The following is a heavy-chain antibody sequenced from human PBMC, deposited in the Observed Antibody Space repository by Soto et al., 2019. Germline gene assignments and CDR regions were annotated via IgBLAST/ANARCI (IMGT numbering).Heavy chain of an antibody. CDR2: INPKSGGT. CDR1: GYTFTGYY. CDR3: APGGPLGAVSIHFDY. Sequence: QVQLVQSGAEVKKPGASVKVSCKASGYTFTGYYMHWVRQAPGQGLEWMGWINPKSGGTNYAQNFQGRVTMTRDTSIKSAYMELSRLRSDDTAVYYCAPGGPLGAVSIHFDYWGQGTLVTVSS. J-gene: IGHJ4*02. V-gene: IGHV1-2*02. D-gene: IGHD3-16*01.